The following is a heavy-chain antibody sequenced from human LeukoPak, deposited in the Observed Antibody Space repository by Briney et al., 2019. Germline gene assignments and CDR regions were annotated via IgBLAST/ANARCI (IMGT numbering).Heavy chain of an antibody. CDR3: ARARLEGDYIWFDP. J-gene: IGHJ5*02. CDR2: IYRSGST. V-gene: IGHV4-30-2*01. CDR1: GGSVSSGGDS. D-gene: IGHD2-21*02. Sequence: PSQTLSLTCTVSGGSVSSGGDSWNWIRQPPGKGLEWIGYIYRSGSTYYTPSLESRVTISVDTSKNQFSLKLNFVTAADTAVYYCARARLEGDYIWFDPWGQGTLVTVSS.